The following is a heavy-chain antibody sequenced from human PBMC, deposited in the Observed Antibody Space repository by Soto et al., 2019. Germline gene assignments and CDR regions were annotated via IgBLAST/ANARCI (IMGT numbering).Heavy chain of an antibody. CDR2: IHYRGDT. J-gene: IGHJ5*02. CDR1: GASISTNHHN. D-gene: IGHD3-9*01. Sequence: LSLTCTVSGASISTNHHNWAWGRQPPGKGLEWMGNIHYRGDTYFNPSLGSRLSMSVDTSKNQFSLKLTSVTAADTAVYYCARLPTGYPNWFDPWGQGTLVTVSS. V-gene: IGHV4-39*01. CDR3: ARLPTGYPNWFDP.